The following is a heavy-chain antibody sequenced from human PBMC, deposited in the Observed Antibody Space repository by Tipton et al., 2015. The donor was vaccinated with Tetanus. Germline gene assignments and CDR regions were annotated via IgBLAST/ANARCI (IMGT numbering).Heavy chain of an antibody. J-gene: IGHJ5*02. V-gene: IGHV3-9*01. CDR2: ISWNSGSI. Sequence: RSLRLSCAASGFTFDDYAMHWVRQAPGKGLEWVSGISWNSGSIGYADSVKGRFTISRDNAKNSLYLQMNSLRAEDTALYYCAKVSPQLVLNGWFDPWGQGTLVTVSS. CDR1: GFTFDDYA. D-gene: IGHD6-13*01. CDR3: AKVSPQLVLNGWFDP.